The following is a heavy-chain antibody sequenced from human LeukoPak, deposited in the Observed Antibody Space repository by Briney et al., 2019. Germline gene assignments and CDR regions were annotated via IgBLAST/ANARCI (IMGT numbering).Heavy chain of an antibody. D-gene: IGHD2-2*01. CDR2: ISAYNGNT. Sequence: ASVKVSCKASGYTFTSYGISWVRQAPGQGLEWMGWISAYNGNTNYAQKLQGRVTMTTDTSTSTAYMELRSLRSDDTAVYYCARGYCSSTSCYPPDAFDIWGQGTMVNVSS. V-gene: IGHV1-18*01. J-gene: IGHJ3*02. CDR1: GYTFTSYG. CDR3: ARGYCSSTSCYPPDAFDI.